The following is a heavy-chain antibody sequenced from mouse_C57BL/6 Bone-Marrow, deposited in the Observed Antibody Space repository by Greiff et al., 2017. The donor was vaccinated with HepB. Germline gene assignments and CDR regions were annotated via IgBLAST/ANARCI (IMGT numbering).Heavy chain of an antibody. V-gene: IGHV5-16*01. D-gene: IGHD3-3*01. CDR3: ARWGLSRAWFAY. Sequence: EVKVVESEGGLVQPGSSMKLSCTASGFTFSDYYMAWVRQVPEKGLEWVANINYDGSSTYYLDSLKSRFIISRDNAKNILYLQMSSLKSEDTATYYCARWGLSRAWFAYWGQGTLVTVSA. CDR2: INYDGSST. CDR1: GFTFSDYY. J-gene: IGHJ3*01.